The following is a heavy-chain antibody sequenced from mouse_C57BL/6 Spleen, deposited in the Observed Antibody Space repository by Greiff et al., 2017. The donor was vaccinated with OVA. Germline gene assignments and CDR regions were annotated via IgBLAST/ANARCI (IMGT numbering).Heavy chain of an antibody. J-gene: IGHJ2*01. CDR3: ARSGGYDEMGNGFDY. D-gene: IGHD2-2*01. Sequence: QVQLQQSGAELVRPGSSVKLSCKASGYTFTSYWMDWVKQRPGQGLEWIGNIYPSDSETHYNQKFKDKATLTVDKSSSTAYMQLSSLTSEDSAVYYCARSGGYDEMGNGFDYWGQGTTLTVSS. V-gene: IGHV1-61*01. CDR2: IYPSDSET. CDR1: GYTFTSYW.